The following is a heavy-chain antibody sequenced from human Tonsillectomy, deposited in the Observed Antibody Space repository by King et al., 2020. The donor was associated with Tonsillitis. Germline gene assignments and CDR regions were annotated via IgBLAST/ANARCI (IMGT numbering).Heavy chain of an antibody. CDR1: GYIFTNYF. CDR2: INPTGDSR. D-gene: IGHD5-12*01. V-gene: IGHV1-46*01. Sequence: QLVQSGAEVKKPGASVKISCKASGYIFTNYFMHWVRQAPGQGPEWMGIINPTGDSRWYAQKFRDRVAVTRDTSTSTVYMDLVSLTSEDTAVYYCAREVGTVVGCFDHWGQGTLVTVSS. J-gene: IGHJ4*02. CDR3: AREVGTVVGCFDH.